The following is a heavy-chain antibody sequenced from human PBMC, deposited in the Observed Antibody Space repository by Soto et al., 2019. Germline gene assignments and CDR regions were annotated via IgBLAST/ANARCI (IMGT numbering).Heavy chain of an antibody. CDR1: GFTFSSYA. CDR3: AKDHCSSGCYYYYYYMDV. V-gene: IGHV3-23*01. Sequence: PGGSLRLSCAASGFTFSSYAMSWVRQAPGKGLEWVSAISGSGGSTYYADSVKGRFTISRDNSKNTLYLQMNSLRAEDTAVYYCAKDHCSSGCYYYYYYMDVWGKGTTVTVSS. CDR2: ISGSGGST. D-gene: IGHD6-19*01. J-gene: IGHJ6*03.